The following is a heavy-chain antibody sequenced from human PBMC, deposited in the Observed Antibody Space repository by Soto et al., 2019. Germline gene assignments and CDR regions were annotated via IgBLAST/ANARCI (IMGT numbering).Heavy chain of an antibody. Sequence: PGGSLRLSCASSGFTFIDYYMSWIRQAPGKGLEWVSYISSSSSYTNYADSVKGRFTISRDNAKNSLYLQMNSLRAEDTAVYYCARAEGSGSYYIPLQFGMDVWGQGTTVTVSS. CDR3: ARAEGSGSYYIPLQFGMDV. CDR1: GFTFIDYY. D-gene: IGHD3-10*01. J-gene: IGHJ6*02. CDR2: ISSSSSYT. V-gene: IGHV3-11*06.